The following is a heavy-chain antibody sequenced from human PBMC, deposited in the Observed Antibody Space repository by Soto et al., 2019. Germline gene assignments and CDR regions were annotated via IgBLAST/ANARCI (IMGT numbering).Heavy chain of an antibody. V-gene: IGHV3-30-3*01. Sequence: QVQLVESGGGVVQPGRSLRLSCAASGFTFSSYAMHWVRQAPGKGLEWVAVISYDGSNKYYADSVKGRFTISRDNSKNTLYLQMNSLRAEDTAVYYCARDLRGLLWFGEFDYCGQGTLVTVSS. CDR2: ISYDGSNK. CDR3: ARDLRGLLWFGEFDY. D-gene: IGHD3-10*01. CDR1: GFTFSSYA. J-gene: IGHJ4*02.